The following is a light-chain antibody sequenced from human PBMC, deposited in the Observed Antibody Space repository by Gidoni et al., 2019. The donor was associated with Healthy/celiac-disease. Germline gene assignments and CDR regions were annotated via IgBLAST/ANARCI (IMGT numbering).Light chain of an antibody. Sequence: DIQMTQSPSSLSASVGDRVTITCRASQSISSYLNWYQQKPGKAPKLLLSAASSLQSGVPSRFSGSGSGTDFTLTISSLQPEDFATYYCQQSYSTSRTFGQGTKLEIK. CDR1: QSISSY. V-gene: IGKV1-39*01. J-gene: IGKJ2*01. CDR2: AAS. CDR3: QQSYSTSRT.